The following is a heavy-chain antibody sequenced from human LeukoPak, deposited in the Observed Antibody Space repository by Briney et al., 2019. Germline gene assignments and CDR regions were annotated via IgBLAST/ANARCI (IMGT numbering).Heavy chain of an antibody. Sequence: GGSLRLSCAASGFTFDDYGMSWVRQAPGKGLEWVSGILWSGGSTGYADSVKGRFTISRDNAKNSLYLQMNSLRAEDTASCYCARDDYGSGSWNDYWGQGTLVTVSS. CDR2: ILWSGGST. D-gene: IGHD3-10*01. CDR1: GFTFDDYG. J-gene: IGHJ4*02. CDR3: ARDDYGSGSWNDY. V-gene: IGHV3-20*04.